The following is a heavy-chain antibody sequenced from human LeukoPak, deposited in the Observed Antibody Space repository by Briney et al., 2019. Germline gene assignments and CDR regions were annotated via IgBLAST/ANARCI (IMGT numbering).Heavy chain of an antibody. V-gene: IGHV1-2*02. CDR2: INPNSGGT. CDR1: GFTFTAYY. CDR3: ARDFVPAAFEI. J-gene: IGHJ3*02. Sequence: ASVKVSCKASGFTFTAYYIHWVRQAPGQGLDWMGWINPNSGGTNYAQKFQDRVTMTRDTSINTAHMELSSLTSDDAAVYYCARDFVPAAFEIWGQGTMVTVSS. D-gene: IGHD3-3*01.